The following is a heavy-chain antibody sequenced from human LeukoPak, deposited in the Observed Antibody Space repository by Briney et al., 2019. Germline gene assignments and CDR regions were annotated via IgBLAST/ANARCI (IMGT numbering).Heavy chain of an antibody. CDR3: ARETKLRGYGMDV. CDR1: GFTFSTYG. J-gene: IGHJ6*02. D-gene: IGHD1-7*01. Sequence: PGRSLRLSCAASGFTFSTYGMHWVRQAPGKGLEWVAVIWYDGSNKYYADSVKGRFTISRDNSKNTLYLQMNSLRAEDTAVYYCARETKLRGYGMDVWGQGTTVTVSS. CDR2: IWYDGSNK. V-gene: IGHV3-33*01.